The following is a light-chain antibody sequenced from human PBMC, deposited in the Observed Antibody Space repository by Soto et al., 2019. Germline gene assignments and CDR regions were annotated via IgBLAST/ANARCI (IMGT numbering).Light chain of an antibody. CDR3: QQYNGYRWT. J-gene: IGKJ1*01. Sequence: DIQMTQSPSTLSASVGDRVTITCRASQSISNWLAWHQQKPGKVPKILIYKASSLESGVPSRFSGSGSGTEFTLTISSLQPDDFATYYCQQYNGYRWTFGQGTKVDTK. V-gene: IGKV1-5*03. CDR2: KAS. CDR1: QSISNW.